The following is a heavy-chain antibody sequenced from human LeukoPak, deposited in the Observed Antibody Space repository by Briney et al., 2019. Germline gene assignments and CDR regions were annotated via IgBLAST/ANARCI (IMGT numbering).Heavy chain of an antibody. D-gene: IGHD5-18*01. CDR3: ARRAGAYSYGLFRA. J-gene: IGHJ5*02. Sequence: GGSLRLSCAASGFTFSSYWMSWVRQAPGKGLEWVANIKQDGSEKYYVDSVKGRFTISRDNAKNSLYLQMNSLRAEDTAVYYCARRAGAYSYGLFRAWGQGTLVTVSS. CDR2: IKQDGSEK. V-gene: IGHV3-7*01. CDR1: GFTFSSYW.